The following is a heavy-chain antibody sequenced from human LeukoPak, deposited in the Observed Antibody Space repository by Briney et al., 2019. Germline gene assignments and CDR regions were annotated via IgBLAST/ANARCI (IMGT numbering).Heavy chain of an antibody. D-gene: IGHD6-13*01. CDR3: ARVSRDSSSWYETKNWFDP. J-gene: IGHJ5*02. CDR1: GFTFSSYA. Sequence: GGSLRLSCAASGFTFSSYAVSWVRQAPGKGLEWVSVIYSGGSTYYADSVKGRFTISRDNSKNTLYLQMNSLRAEDTAVYYCARVSRDSSSWYETKNWFDPWGQGTLVTVSS. CDR2: IYSGGST. V-gene: IGHV3-66*01.